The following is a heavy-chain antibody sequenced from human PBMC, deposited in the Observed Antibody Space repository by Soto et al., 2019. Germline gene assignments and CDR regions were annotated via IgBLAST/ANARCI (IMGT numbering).Heavy chain of an antibody. J-gene: IGHJ4*02. V-gene: IGHV3-15*01. CDR3: TTYQGVLWFGELSLDY. D-gene: IGHD3-10*01. Sequence: EVQLVESGGGLVKPGGSLRLSCAASGFTFSNAWMSWVRQAPGKGLEWVGRIKSKTDGGTTDYAAPVKGRFTISRDDSKNKLYLQMNSLITEDTAVYYCTTYQGVLWFGELSLDYWGQGTLVTVSS. CDR2: IKSKTDGGTT. CDR1: GFTFSNAW.